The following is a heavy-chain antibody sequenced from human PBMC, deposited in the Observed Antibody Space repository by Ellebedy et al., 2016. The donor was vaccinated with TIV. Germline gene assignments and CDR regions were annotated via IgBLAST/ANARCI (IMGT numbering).Heavy chain of an antibody. CDR1: GYSISSGYY. CDR2: IYHSGST. V-gene: IGHV4-38-2*02. D-gene: IGHD3-3*01. J-gene: IGHJ6*02. CDR3: ARDRTLLRYGMDV. Sequence: SETLSLXXTVSGYSISSGYYWGWIRQPPGKGLEWIGSIYHSGSTYYNPSLKSRVTISVDTSKNQFSLKLSSVTAADTAVYYCARDRTLLRYGMDVWGQGTTVTVSS.